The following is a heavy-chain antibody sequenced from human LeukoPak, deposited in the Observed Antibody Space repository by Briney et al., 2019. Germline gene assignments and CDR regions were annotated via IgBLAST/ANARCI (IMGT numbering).Heavy chain of an antibody. CDR2: ISSSSSYI. CDR1: GFTFNIYA. V-gene: IGHV3-21*01. J-gene: IGHJ4*02. CDR3: ASTLRRWYFDY. Sequence: GGSLRLSCAASGFTFNIYAMNWFRQAPGKGLEWVSSISSSSSYIYYADSVKGRFTISRDNAKNSLYLQMNSLRAEDTAVYYCASTLRRWYFDYWGQGTLVTVSS. D-gene: IGHD4-23*01.